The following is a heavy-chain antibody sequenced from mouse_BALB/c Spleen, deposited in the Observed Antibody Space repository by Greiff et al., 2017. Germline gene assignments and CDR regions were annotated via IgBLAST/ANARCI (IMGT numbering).Heavy chain of an antibody. CDR3: ARGGYYYGSSYPFAY. V-gene: IGHV1S29*02. D-gene: IGHD1-1*01. J-gene: IGHJ3*01. Sequence: EVQLVESGPELVKPGASVKISCKASGYTFTDYNMHWVKQSHGKSLEWIGYIYPYNGGTGYNQKFKSKATLTVDNSSSTAYMELRSLTSEDSAVYYCARGGYYYGSSYPFAYWGQGTLVTVSA. CDR1: GYTFTDYN. CDR2: IYPYNGGT.